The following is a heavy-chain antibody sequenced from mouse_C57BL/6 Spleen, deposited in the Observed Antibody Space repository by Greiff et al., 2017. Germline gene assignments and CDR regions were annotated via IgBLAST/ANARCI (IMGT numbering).Heavy chain of an antibody. Sequence: EVKLMESGPELVKPGASVKISCKASGYSFTDYNMNWVKQSNGKSLEWIGVINPNYGTTSYNQKFKGKATLTVDQSSSTAYMQLNSLTSEDSAVYYCVYGSSPAWFAYWGQGTLVTVSA. V-gene: IGHV1-39*01. CDR1: GYSFTDYN. CDR3: VYGSSPAWFAY. CDR2: INPNYGTT. D-gene: IGHD1-1*01. J-gene: IGHJ3*01.